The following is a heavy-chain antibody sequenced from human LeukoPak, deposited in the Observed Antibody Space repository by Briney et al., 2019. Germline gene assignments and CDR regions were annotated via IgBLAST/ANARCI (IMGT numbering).Heavy chain of an antibody. Sequence: APVKVSCKASGYTFTSYGISWVRQAPGQGLEWMGWISAYNGNTNYAQKLQGRVTMTTDTSTSTAYMELRSLRSDDTAVYYCASRIGYCSGGSCYSTYYGMDVWGQGTTVTVSS. CDR2: ISAYNGNT. CDR1: GYTFTSYG. CDR3: ASRIGYCSGGSCYSTYYGMDV. D-gene: IGHD2-15*01. J-gene: IGHJ6*02. V-gene: IGHV1-18*01.